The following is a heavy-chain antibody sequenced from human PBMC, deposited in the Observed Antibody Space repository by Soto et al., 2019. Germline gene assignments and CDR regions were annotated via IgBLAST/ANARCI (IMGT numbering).Heavy chain of an antibody. D-gene: IGHD5-18*01. CDR2: IIPIFGTA. V-gene: IGHV1-69*12. CDR1: GGTFSSYA. J-gene: IGHJ6*02. CDR3: ARWALDTAMVSYYYYYGMDV. Sequence: QVQLVQSGAEVKKPGSSVKVSCKASGGTFSSYAISWVRQAPGQGLEWMGGIIPIFGTANYAQKFQGRVTTTADESTSTAYMELSSLRSEDTAVYYCARWALDTAMVSYYYYYGMDVWGQGTTVTVSS.